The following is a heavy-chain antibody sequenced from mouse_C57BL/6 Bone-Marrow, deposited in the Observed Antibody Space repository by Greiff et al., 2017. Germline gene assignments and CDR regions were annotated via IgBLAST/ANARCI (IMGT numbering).Heavy chain of an antibody. CDR3: ARAEGNYFDY. J-gene: IGHJ2*01. CDR1: GYTFTSYW. V-gene: IGHV1-64*01. D-gene: IGHD3-2*02. CDR2: IHPNSGST. Sequence: QVQLQPPGAELVKPGASVKLSCKASGYTFTSYWMHWVKQRPGQGLEWIGMIHPNSGSTNYNEKFKSKATLTVDKSSSTAYMQLSSLTSEDSAVYYCARAEGNYFDYWGQGTTLTVSS.